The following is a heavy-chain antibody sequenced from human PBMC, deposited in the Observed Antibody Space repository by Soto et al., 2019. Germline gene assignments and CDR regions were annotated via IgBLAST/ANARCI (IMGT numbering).Heavy chain of an antibody. CDR1: GFSLSTSGVG. D-gene: IGHD1-26*01. CDR3: ALNPAGQSRSDALWYFDL. J-gene: IGHJ2*01. V-gene: IGHV2-5*02. CDR2: IYWDDDK. Sequence: QITLKESGPTLVKPTQTLTLTCTFSGFSLSTSGVGVGWIRQPPGKALEWLALIYWDDDKRYSPSLKSRLTTTKDTSKNQVVLTMTNMDPVDTATYYCALNPAGQSRSDALWYFDLWGRGTLVTVSS.